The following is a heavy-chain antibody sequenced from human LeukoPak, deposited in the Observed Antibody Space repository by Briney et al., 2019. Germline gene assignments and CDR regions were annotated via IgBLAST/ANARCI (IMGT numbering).Heavy chain of an antibody. J-gene: IGHJ3*02. D-gene: IGHD6-19*01. V-gene: IGHV3-53*01. Sequence: GGSLRLSCAASGFTVGSNYMSWVRQAPGKGLEWVSVIYSGGSTYYADSVKGRFTISRDNSKNTLYLQMNSLRAEDTAVYYCARSDSEQWLISGAFDIWGQGTMVTVSS. CDR2: IYSGGST. CDR3: ARSDSEQWLISGAFDI. CDR1: GFTVGSNY.